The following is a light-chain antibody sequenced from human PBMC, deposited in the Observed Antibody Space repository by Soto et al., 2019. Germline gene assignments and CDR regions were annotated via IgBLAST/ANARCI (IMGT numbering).Light chain of an antibody. CDR3: QTWGTGIRV. J-gene: IGLJ2*01. V-gene: IGLV4-69*02. Sequence: QAVVTQSPSASASLGASVKLTCTLSGGHSSYVIAWHQQQPEKGPRYLMKINSDGSHTKGDGIPDRFSGSSSGAERYLTISSLQSEDEADYYCQTWGTGIRVFGGGTKLTVL. CDR1: GGHSSYV. CDR2: INSDGSH.